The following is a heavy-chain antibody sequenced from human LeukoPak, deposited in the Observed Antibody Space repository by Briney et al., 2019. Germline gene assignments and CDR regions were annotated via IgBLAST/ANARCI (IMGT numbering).Heavy chain of an antibody. V-gene: IGHV3-30*02. D-gene: IGHD3-16*02. J-gene: IGHJ4*02. CDR1: GFTFSSYG. Sequence: PGGSLRLSCAASGFTFSSYGMHWVRQAPGKGLEWVAFIQSDGSNKYYADSVKGRFTISRDNSKNTLYLQMNSLRAEDTAVYYCAKDPGHTFGGVIVPWYFDYWGQGTLVTVSS. CDR2: IQSDGSNK. CDR3: AKDPGHTFGGVIVPWYFDY.